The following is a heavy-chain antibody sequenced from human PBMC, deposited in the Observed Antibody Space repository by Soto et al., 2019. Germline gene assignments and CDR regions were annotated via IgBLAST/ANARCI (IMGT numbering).Heavy chain of an antibody. J-gene: IGHJ4*02. D-gene: IGHD3-10*01. CDR1: GFTVSSNY. Sequence: EVRLVESGGGLVQPGGSLRLSCAAFGFTVSSNYMTWVRLAPGKGLEWVSLVYSGGATHYAASVKGRFTISTHSSQNTLSLQMNSLRTEDTATYYCVRGRYGSEIHWGQGTKVTVSS. V-gene: IGHV3-53*04. CDR3: VRGRYGSEIH. CDR2: VYSGGAT.